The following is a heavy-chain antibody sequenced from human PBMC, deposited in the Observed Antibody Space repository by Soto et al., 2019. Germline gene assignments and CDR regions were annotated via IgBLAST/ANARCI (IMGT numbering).Heavy chain of an antibody. J-gene: IGHJ3*01. V-gene: IGHV3-7*01. CDR3: AGRSAPHL. CDR1: GFTFSNYW. Sequence: GGSLRLSCAASGFTFSNYWMSWVRQGPGKGLEWVVNIKEDGSEKYYGDSVKGRFTISRDNAKNSLYLQMNSLRAEDTAVYYCAGRSAPHLWGQGTMVTVSS. CDR2: IKEDGSEK.